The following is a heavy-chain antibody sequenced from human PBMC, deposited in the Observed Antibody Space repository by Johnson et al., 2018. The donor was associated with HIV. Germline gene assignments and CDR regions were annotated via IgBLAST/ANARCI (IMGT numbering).Heavy chain of an antibody. CDR3: ARDRGRGSEDAFDI. CDR1: GFTFDDYG. Sequence: EVQLVESGGGVVRPGGSLRLACAASGFTFDDYGMNWVRPAPGKGLEWVSGSTWNGGSTGYADSGKGRATNSRDNAKNSLYLQMSSLRAEDTALYYCARDRGRGSEDAFDIWGQGTMVTVSS. D-gene: IGHD2-15*01. J-gene: IGHJ3*02. V-gene: IGHV3-20*04. CDR2: STWNGGST.